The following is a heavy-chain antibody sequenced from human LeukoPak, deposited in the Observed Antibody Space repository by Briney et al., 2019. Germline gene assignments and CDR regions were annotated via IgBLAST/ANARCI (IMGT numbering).Heavy chain of an antibody. CDR2: ISGSGGST. J-gene: IGHJ3*02. V-gene: IGHV3-23*01. Sequence: GGSLRLSCAASGFTFSSYAMSWVRQAPGKGLEWVSAISGSGGSTYYADSVKGRFTISRDNAKNSLYLQMNSLRAEDTAVYYCARSSIGAFDIWGQGTMVTVSS. CDR1: GFTFSSYA. CDR3: ARSSIGAFDI. D-gene: IGHD3-10*01.